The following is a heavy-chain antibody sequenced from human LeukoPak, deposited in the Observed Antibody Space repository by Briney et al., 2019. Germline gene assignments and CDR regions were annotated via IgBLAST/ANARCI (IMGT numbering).Heavy chain of an antibody. Sequence: GGSLRLSCAASGFTFSSYAMHWVRQAPGKGLEWVAVISYDGSNKYYADSVKGRFTISRDNSRNTLYLQMNSLRAEDTAVYYCANGYCTNGVCYPYYYYYMDVWGKGTTVTVSS. CDR1: GFTFSSYA. V-gene: IGHV3-30*04. CDR2: ISYDGSNK. J-gene: IGHJ6*03. D-gene: IGHD2-8*01. CDR3: ANGYCTNGVCYPYYYYYMDV.